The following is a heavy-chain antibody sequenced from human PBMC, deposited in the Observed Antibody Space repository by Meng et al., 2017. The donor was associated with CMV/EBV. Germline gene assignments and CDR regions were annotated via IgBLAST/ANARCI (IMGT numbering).Heavy chain of an antibody. CDR1: GYTFTTYD. J-gene: IGHJ4*02. CDR3: ATGGGLGAAAGVFDF. V-gene: IGHV1-8*03. Sequence: ASVKVSCKAAGYTFTTYDINWLRQASGQGLEWMGWMNPNSGNTGYAQKFQGRLTITMNTSISTAYMELTSLTSEDTAVYYCATGGGLGAAAGVFDFWGQGSLVTVSS. D-gene: IGHD6-13*01. CDR2: MNPNSGNT.